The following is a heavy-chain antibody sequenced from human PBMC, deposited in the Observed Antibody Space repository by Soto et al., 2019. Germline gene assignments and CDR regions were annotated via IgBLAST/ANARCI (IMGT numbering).Heavy chain of an antibody. J-gene: IGHJ6*02. CDR2: INPNSGGT. D-gene: IGHD6-19*01. V-gene: IGHV1-2*02. CDR1: GYTFTGYY. Sequence: ASVKVSCKASGYTFTGYYMHWVRQAPGQGLEWMGWINPNSGGTNYAKKFQGRVTMTRDTSISTAYMELSRLRSDDTTVYYCARDLGRGWGPSGYYYGMDVWGQGTTVTVSS. CDR3: ARDLGRGWGPSGYYYGMDV.